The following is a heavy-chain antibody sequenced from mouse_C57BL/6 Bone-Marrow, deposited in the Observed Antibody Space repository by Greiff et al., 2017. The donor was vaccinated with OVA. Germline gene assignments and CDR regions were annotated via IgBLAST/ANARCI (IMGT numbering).Heavy chain of an antibody. V-gene: IGHV14-4*01. CDR1: GFNIKDDY. J-gene: IGHJ1*03. CDR2: IDPENGDN. Sequence: EVHLVESGAELVRPGASVKLSCTASGFNIKDDYMHWVKQRPEQGLEWIGWIDPENGDNEYASKFQGKATITADQSSNTAYLQLSSLTSEDTAVYYSTTPCYYWYFDVWGTGTTVTVSS. CDR3: TTPCYYWYFDV.